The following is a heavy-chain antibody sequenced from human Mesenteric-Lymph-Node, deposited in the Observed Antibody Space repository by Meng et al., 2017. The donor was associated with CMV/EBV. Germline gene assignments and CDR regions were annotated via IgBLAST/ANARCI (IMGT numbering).Heavy chain of an antibody. CDR2: ISNSPSTI. Sequence: GGSLRLSCAASGFTFSNYAMNWVRQAPGKGLEWVSYISNSPSTIYYGDSVKGRFAISRDNTKNSLYLEMNSLRAEDTAVYYCAINSGSSHGDYWGQGTLVTVSS. D-gene: IGHD1-26*01. V-gene: IGHV3-48*04. CDR1: GFTFSNYA. J-gene: IGHJ4*02. CDR3: AINSGSSHGDY.